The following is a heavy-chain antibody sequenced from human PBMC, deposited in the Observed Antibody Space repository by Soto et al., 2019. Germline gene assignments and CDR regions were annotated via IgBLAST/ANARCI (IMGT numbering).Heavy chain of an antibody. D-gene: IGHD3-16*01. CDR2: VSATGGTT. Sequence: GGSMRVSCVCAGFYFVNFAMRWVRQAPGKGLEWVSIVSATGGTTYYTDSVKGRFTISRDNSRNTVYLQMNSLRADDTAVYYCAKDRLAGGFDYWGQGTLVTVSS. CDR1: GFYFVNFA. J-gene: IGHJ4*02. V-gene: IGHV3-23*01. CDR3: AKDRLAGGFDY.